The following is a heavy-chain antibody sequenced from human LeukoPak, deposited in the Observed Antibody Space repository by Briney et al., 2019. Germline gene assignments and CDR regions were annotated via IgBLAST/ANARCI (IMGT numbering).Heavy chain of an antibody. CDR3: ARDGTYYDFWSGLDY. CDR1: GFTFSSDW. J-gene: IGHJ4*02. V-gene: IGHV3-74*01. Sequence: GGSLRLSWAATGFTFSSDWMHWVRQAPGFPLVWVSRINTDGSRTSYADSVKGRFTISRDNAKNTLYLQMNSLRAEDTAVYYCARDGTYYDFWSGLDYWGQGTLVTVSS. D-gene: IGHD3-3*01. CDR2: INTDGSRT.